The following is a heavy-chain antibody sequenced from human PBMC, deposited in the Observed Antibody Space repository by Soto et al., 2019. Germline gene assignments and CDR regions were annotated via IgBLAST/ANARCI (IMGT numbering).Heavy chain of an antibody. V-gene: IGHV1-18*01. D-gene: IGHD3-10*01. Sequence: GASVKVSCKASGYTFTSYGISWVRQAPGQGLEWMGWISAYNGNTNYAQKLQGRVTMTSDTSTSTAYMELRSLRSDDTAVYYCARGDALGELFPLNYYYGMDVWGQGTTVTVSS. CDR1: GYTFTSYG. CDR2: ISAYNGNT. J-gene: IGHJ6*02. CDR3: ARGDALGELFPLNYYYGMDV.